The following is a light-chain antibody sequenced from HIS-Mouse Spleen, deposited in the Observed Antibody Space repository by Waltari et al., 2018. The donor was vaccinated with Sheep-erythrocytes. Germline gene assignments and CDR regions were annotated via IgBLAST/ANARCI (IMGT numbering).Light chain of an antibody. J-gene: IGLJ1*01. CDR1: SSDVGGYNH. V-gene: IGLV2-23*01. CDR2: EGS. CDR3: CSYAGSYNHV. Sequence: QSALTQPASVSGSPGQSITISCTGTSSDVGGYNHVSWYQQHPGKAPKLMIYEGSKRPSGVSNRFSGSKSGNTASLTISGLQAEDEADYYCCSYAGSYNHVFATGTKVTVL.